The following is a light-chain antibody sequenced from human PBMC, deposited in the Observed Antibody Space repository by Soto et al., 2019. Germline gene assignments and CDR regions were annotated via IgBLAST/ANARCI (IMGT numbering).Light chain of an antibody. CDR3: ASWDDSPSGLV. CDR1: STNIGRNT. V-gene: IGLV1-44*01. Sequence: QSVLTQTPSASGTPGQRVSISCSGSSTNIGRNTVIWYQQVPGTTPKVLIYSNSQRPSGVPDRFSGSKSGTSASLAISGLHSDADADYSCASWDDSPSGLVFGGGTNLTVL. CDR2: SNS. J-gene: IGLJ2*01.